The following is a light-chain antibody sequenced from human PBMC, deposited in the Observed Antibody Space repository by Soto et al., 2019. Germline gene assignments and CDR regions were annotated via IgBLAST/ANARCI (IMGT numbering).Light chain of an antibody. J-gene: IGKJ1*01. CDR1: QSISRW. V-gene: IGKV1-5*01. Sequence: DVQMTQSPSTLSASVGDRATITCRASQSISRWLAWYHQKPGKAPILLIYDASNLESGVPTRFSGSGSGTEFTLAISSLQPDDFAVYYCQQYDAYWTFGQGTKVEIK. CDR3: QQYDAYWT. CDR2: DAS.